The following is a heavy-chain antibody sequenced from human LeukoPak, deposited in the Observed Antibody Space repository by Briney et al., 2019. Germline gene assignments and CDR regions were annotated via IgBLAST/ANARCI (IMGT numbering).Heavy chain of an antibody. CDR1: GGTFSSYA. D-gene: IGHD2-2*01. J-gene: IGHJ4*02. CDR2: IIPILGIA. CDR3: AVVPAAGSIDY. Sequence: GASVKVSCKASGGTFSSYAISWVRQAPGQELEWMGRIIPILGIANYAQKFQGRVTITADKSTSTAYMELSSLRSEDTAVYYCAVVPAAGSIDYWGQGTLVTVSS. V-gene: IGHV1-69*04.